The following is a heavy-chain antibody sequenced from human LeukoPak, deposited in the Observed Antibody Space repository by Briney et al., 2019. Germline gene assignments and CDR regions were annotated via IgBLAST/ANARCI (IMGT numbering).Heavy chain of an antibody. D-gene: IGHD4-17*01. Sequence: PGGSLRLSCAASRFTFSTYTMNWVRQAPGKGLEWVSSISSSSSYIYYADSVKGRFTISRDNAKNSLYLQMNTLRAEDTGVYYCARDRTTVTTFDYWGQGTLVTVSS. J-gene: IGHJ4*02. CDR2: ISSSSSYI. V-gene: IGHV3-21*01. CDR3: ARDRTTVTTFDY. CDR1: RFTFSTYT.